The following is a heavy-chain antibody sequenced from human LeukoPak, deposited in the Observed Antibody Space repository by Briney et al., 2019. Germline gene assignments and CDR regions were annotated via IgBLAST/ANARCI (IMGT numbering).Heavy chain of an antibody. CDR1: GFTFSSYA. J-gene: IGHJ4*02. CDR2: ISGSGGST. Sequence: PGGSLRLSCAASGFTFSSYAMSWVRQAPGKGLEWVSAISGSGGSTYYADSVKGRFTTSRDNSKNTLYLQMNSLRAEDTAVYYCAKEGNYYDSSGYFPLDYWGQGTLVTVSS. V-gene: IGHV3-23*01. D-gene: IGHD3-22*01. CDR3: AKEGNYYDSSGYFPLDY.